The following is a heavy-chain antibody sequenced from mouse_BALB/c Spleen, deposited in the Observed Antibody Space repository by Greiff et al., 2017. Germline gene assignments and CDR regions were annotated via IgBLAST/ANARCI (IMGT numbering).Heavy chain of an antibody. D-gene: IGHD2-3*01. Sequence: EVHLVESGGDLVKPGGSLKLSCAASGFTFSSYGMSWVRQTPDKRLEWVATISSGGSYTYYPDSVKGRFTISRDNAKNTLYLQMSSLKSEDTAMYYCARGWLLDYAMDYWGQGTSVTVSS. CDR1: GFTFSSYG. CDR3: ARGWLLDYAMDY. CDR2: ISSGGSYT. J-gene: IGHJ4*01. V-gene: IGHV5-6*01.